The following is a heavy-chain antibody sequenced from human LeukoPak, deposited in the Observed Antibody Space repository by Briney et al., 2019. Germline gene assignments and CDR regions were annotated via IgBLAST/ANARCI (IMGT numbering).Heavy chain of an antibody. CDR3: ATLGSYFDY. V-gene: IGHV3-74*01. CDR1: GFTFSSYW. Sequence: GGSLRLSCAASGFTFSSYWMHWVRQAPGKGLVWVSRISSDGSSTNYADSVMGRFTVSRDDAENTLFLQMNSLRAEDTAVYYCATLGSYFDYWGQGTLVTVSP. D-gene: IGHD3-10*01. J-gene: IGHJ4*02. CDR2: ISSDGSST.